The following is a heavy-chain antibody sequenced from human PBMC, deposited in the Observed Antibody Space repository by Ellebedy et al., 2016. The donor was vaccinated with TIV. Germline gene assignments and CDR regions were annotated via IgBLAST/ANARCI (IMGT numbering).Heavy chain of an antibody. D-gene: IGHD3-10*01. CDR2: ISDYNGNT. Sequence: AASVKVSCKASGYTFTSYGISWVRQAPGQGLEWMGWISDYNGNTNYAQKLQGRVTMTTDTSTGTAYMELRRLRSEDTAVYYCARVKGGRGVISDYWGQGTLVTVSS. V-gene: IGHV1-18*01. J-gene: IGHJ4*02. CDR1: GYTFTSYG. CDR3: ARVKGGRGVISDY.